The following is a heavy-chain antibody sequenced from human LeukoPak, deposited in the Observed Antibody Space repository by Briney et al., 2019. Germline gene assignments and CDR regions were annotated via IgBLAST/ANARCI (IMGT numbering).Heavy chain of an antibody. CDR2: ITYSGST. V-gene: IGHV4-39*01. Sequence: SETLSLTCTVSGASTSGSNYYWGWIRPPPGKGLEWIGSITYSGSTYYNAALRSPVSISVDTSQKQFSLKVYTVTAADTAVYYCVRHSSITTVVFDFWGQGTLATVSS. J-gene: IGHJ4*02. D-gene: IGHD4-23*01. CDR1: GASTSGSNYY. CDR3: VRHSSITTVVFDF.